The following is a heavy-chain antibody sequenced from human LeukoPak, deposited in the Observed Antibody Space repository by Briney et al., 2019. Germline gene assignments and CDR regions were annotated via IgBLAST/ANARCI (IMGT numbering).Heavy chain of an antibody. V-gene: IGHV3-7*01. CDR1: GFTFRNYW. CDR3: AREDMWAFDM. D-gene: IGHD2-15*01. Sequence: GGSLRLSCAASGFTFRNYWMSWVRQTPGKGLEWVATIKPDGSEKDYVHSVKGRFTISRDNAKNSLYLQMDSLRAEETALYYCAREDMWAFDMWGQGTMVIVSS. J-gene: IGHJ3*02. CDR2: IKPDGSEK.